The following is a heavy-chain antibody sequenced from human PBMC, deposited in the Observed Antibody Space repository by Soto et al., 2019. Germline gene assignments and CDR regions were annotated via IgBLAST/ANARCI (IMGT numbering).Heavy chain of an antibody. D-gene: IGHD2-15*01. CDR3: ARAVNCSCGSCYSDAFDI. CDR1: GGTFSSYA. CDR2: IIPIFGTA. J-gene: IGHJ3*02. Sequence: QVQLVQSGAEVKKPESSVKVSCKASGGTFSSYAISWVRQAPGQGLEWMGGIIPIFGTANYAQKFQGRVTITADESTSTAYMEFSSLRSEDTAVCYCARAVNCSCGSCYSDAFDIWGQGTIVTVSS. V-gene: IGHV1-69*01.